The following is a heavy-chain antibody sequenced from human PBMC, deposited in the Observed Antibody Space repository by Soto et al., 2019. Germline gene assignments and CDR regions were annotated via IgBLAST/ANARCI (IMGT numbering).Heavy chain of an antibody. CDR1: RDSVSSDSAA. Sequence: PSQTPSLTCAISRDSVSSDSAAWNWVRQSPSKSLEWLGRTYHRSKWYNEYAPSVQSRLTINPDTSKNQFSLQLNSVTPEDTAVYYCVRSRVFIQVAGMANYYYYYGMDVWGQGTTVTVSS. J-gene: IGHJ6*02. D-gene: IGHD6-19*01. V-gene: IGHV6-1*01. CDR2: TYHRSKWYN. CDR3: VRSRVFIQVAGMANYYYYYGMDV.